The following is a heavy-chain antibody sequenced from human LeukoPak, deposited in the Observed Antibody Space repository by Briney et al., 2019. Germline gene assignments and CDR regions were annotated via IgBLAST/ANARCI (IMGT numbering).Heavy chain of an antibody. CDR1: GGSSRSGDYF. CDR2: IHYSGNT. J-gene: IGHJ4*02. Sequence: SETLSLTCAVSGGSSRSGDYFWSWIRQPPGKDLEWIGHIHYSGNTYYNPSLKSRVSISVDTSKNQFSLKLSSVTAADTAVYYCARENNDYGGKKAFDYWGQGTLVTVSS. CDR3: ARENNDYGGKKAFDY. V-gene: IGHV4-30-4*01. D-gene: IGHD4-23*01.